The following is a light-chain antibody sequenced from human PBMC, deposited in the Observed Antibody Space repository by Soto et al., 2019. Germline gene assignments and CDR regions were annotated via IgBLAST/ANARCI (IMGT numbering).Light chain of an antibody. CDR2: DAS. CDR1: QSVSSY. CDR3: QQRSNWFT. Sequence: EIVLTQSPATLSLSPGERATLSCRASQSVSSYLAWYQQKPGQAPRLLIYDASTRATGIPARFSGSGSGTDFTLTISSLDPEDVAVYYCQQRSNWFTFGPGTKVDIK. J-gene: IGKJ3*01. V-gene: IGKV3-11*01.